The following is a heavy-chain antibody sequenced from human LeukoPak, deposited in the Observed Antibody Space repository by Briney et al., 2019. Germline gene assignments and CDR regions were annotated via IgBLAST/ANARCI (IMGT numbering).Heavy chain of an antibody. CDR2: ISSSGDRT. CDR1: GFTFSSYA. D-gene: IGHD6-13*01. J-gene: IGHJ4*02. CDR3: AALFSSSWYQVNFDY. Sequence: GGSLRLSCVGSGFTFSSYAMSWVRQAPGKGLDWVSGISSSGDRTYYADSVKGRFTISRDNPKNTVYLQMNSLRAEDTAVYYCAALFSSSWYQVNFDYWGQGTLVTVSS. V-gene: IGHV3-23*01.